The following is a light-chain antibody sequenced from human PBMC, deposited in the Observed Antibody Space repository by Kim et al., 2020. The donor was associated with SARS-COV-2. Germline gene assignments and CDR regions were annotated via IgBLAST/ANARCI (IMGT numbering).Light chain of an antibody. V-gene: IGLV6-57*03. CDR1: SGSIASSY. CDR2: EDN. J-gene: IGLJ3*02. Sequence: TATISCTRSSGSIASSYVQWYQQRPRSAPTIVMYEDNERPSGVPDRFSGSIDSSSNSASLTISGLKSEDEADYYCQSYDNSIPSVFGGGTKLIVL. CDR3: QSYDNSIPSV.